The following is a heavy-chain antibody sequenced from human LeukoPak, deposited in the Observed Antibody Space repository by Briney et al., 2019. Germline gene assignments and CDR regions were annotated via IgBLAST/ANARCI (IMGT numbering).Heavy chain of an antibody. D-gene: IGHD5-12*01. CDR2: ISYDGSNK. V-gene: IGHV3-30*04. Sequence: GGSLRLSCAASGFTFSSYAMHWVRQAPGKGLEWVAVISYDGSNKYYADSVKGRFTISRDNSKNTLYLQMNSLRAEDTAVYYCPRDGSGYDSVFYYYYGMDVWGQGTTVTVSS. CDR1: GFTFSSYA. CDR3: PRDGSGYDSVFYYYYGMDV. J-gene: IGHJ6*02.